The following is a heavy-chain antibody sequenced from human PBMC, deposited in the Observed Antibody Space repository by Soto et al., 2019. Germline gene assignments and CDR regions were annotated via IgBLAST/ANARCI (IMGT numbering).Heavy chain of an antibody. D-gene: IGHD7-27*01. CDR2: IYKSATT. CDR1: GDSISNLDYF. CDR3: ARGRYCLTGRCFPNWFDS. J-gene: IGHJ5*01. Sequence: QVQLLESGPGLVKPSQTLSLTCSVSGDSISNLDYFLAWIRQPPGQALEYIGYIYKSATTYYNPSFGSRVAISVDTSKSQFSRNVTSVTAADTAVYFCARGRYCLTGRCFPNWFDSWGQGALVTVSS. V-gene: IGHV4-30-4*01.